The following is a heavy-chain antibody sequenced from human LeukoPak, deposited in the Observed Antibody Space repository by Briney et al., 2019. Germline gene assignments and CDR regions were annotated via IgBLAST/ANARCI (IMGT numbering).Heavy chain of an antibody. CDR2: IRPHTGET. J-gene: IGHJ4*02. Sequence: GASVKVSCKTSGYTFTNYGINWVRQAPGQGLEWMGWIRPHTGETNSAQRFQDRVTMTTDTSTTTAYMELRSLRFDDTAVYYCARDRGGKGSAIFYWGQGSLVTVSS. CDR3: ARDRGGKGSAIFY. CDR1: GYTFTNYG. D-gene: IGHD2-2*01. V-gene: IGHV1-18*01.